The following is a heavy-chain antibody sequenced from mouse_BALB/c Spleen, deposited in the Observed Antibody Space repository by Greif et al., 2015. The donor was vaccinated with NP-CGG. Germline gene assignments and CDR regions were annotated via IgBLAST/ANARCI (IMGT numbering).Heavy chain of an antibody. J-gene: IGHJ4*01. V-gene: IGHV5-15*02. D-gene: IGHD1-1*01. Sequence: EVMLVESGGGLVQPGGSRKLSCAAPGFTFSDYGMAWVRQAPGKGPEWVAFISNLASSIYYADTVTGRFTISRENAKNTLCLEMSSLRSEDTAMYSCARADYYDYAMDYWGQGTSVTVSS. CDR3: ARADYYDYAMDY. CDR2: ISNLASSI. CDR1: GFTFSDYG.